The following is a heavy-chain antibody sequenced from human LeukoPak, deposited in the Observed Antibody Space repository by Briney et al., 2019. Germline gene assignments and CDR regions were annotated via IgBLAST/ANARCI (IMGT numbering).Heavy chain of an antibody. J-gene: IGHJ4*02. CDR2: IYYSGST. Sequence: PSETLSLTCTVSGGSISSYYWSWIRQPPGKGLEWIGYIYYSGSTNYNPSLKSRVTISVDTSKNQFSLRLSSVTAADTAVYYCARLPYDILTGYFDYWGQGTLVTVSS. D-gene: IGHD3-9*01. CDR1: GGSISSYY. V-gene: IGHV4-59*08. CDR3: ARLPYDILTGYFDY.